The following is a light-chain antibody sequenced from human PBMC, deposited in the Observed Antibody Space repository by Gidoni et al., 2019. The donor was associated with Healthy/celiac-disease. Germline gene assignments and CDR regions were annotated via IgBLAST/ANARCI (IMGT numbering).Light chain of an antibody. J-gene: IGKJ2*01. CDR1: QILMHSNVYNY. CDR3: MQALQTPYT. V-gene: IGKV2-28*01. CDR2: LGS. Sequence: DIVMTQSPLSLPVTSGEPASISCRSRQILMHSNVYNYLDWYLQKPGQSLQLLIELGSNRASGVPDRCSCSGAGTNFTLKISRVDAEDVGVYYCMQALQTPYTLGQGTKLEIK.